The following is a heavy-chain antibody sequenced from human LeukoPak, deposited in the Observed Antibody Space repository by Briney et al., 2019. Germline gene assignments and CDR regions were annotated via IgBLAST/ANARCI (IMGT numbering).Heavy chain of an antibody. CDR1: GFTFSSYS. D-gene: IGHD3-10*01. CDR2: ISSSSSNI. V-gene: IGHV3-48*04. J-gene: IGHJ6*03. Sequence: GGSLRLSCAASGFTFSSYSMNWVRQAPGKGLEWVSYISSSSSNIYYADTVKGRFTISRDNAKNSLYLQMNSQRAEDTAGYYCARDPETMVRGAMKYYYYYYMDVWGKGTTVTVSS. CDR3: ARDPETMVRGAMKYYYYYYMDV.